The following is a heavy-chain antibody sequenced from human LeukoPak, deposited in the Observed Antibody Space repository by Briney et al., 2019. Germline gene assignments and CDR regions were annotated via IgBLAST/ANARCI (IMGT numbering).Heavy chain of an antibody. D-gene: IGHD4-23*01. Sequence: GGSLRLSCVVSGFTFSSFAMSWVRQAPGKGLEWVSGISSGGVTTFYADSVKGRFTISRDISKNTLFLEMSSLRADDTAVYYCAKPSKSGNLFETWGQGSLVTVSS. V-gene: IGHV3-23*01. CDR3: AKPSKSGNLFET. CDR1: GFTFSSFA. CDR2: ISSGGVTT. J-gene: IGHJ4*02.